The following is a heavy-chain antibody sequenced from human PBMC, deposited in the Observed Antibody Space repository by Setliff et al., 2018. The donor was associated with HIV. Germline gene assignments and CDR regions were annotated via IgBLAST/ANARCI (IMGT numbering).Heavy chain of an antibody. CDR1: GGSIRTGAYY. Sequence: SETLSLTCTVSGGSIRTGAYYWGWIRQPPGKGLEWIGSIYYDGRTFYKPSLKSRLTMSADTSRNQLSLKLSSVTAADTAVYYCARGIGTRYNYYMDVWGIGTTVTVSS. J-gene: IGHJ6*03. CDR2: IYYDGRT. V-gene: IGHV4-39*07. CDR3: ARGIGTRYNYYMDV. D-gene: IGHD1-20*01.